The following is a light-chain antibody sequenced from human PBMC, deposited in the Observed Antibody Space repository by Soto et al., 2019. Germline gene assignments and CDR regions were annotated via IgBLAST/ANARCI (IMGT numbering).Light chain of an antibody. CDR2: XDS. Sequence: SYELTQPPSVSVSPGQTASITCSGNKLGNKYACWYQQKPGQSPVVVIYXDSKRPSGIPERXSXSNSGNTXTXSISXTQAMDEADYYCQAWDSSTVVFGGGTKLTVL. V-gene: IGLV3-1*01. J-gene: IGLJ2*01. CDR1: KLGNKY. CDR3: QAWDSSTVV.